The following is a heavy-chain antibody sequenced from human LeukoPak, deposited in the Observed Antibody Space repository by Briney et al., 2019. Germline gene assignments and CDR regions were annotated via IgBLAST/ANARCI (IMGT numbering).Heavy chain of an antibody. CDR2: INPSGGST. J-gene: IGHJ4*02. CDR1: GYTFTSYY. Sequence: ASVKVSCKASGYTFTSYYMHGVRQAPGQGLEGMGLINPSGGSTSYAQKFQGRVTMTRDTSTSTVYMELSSLRSEDTAVYYCARDALGYCSSTSCLSGVFDYWGQGTLVTVSS. D-gene: IGHD2-2*01. CDR3: ARDALGYCSSTSCLSGVFDY. V-gene: IGHV1-46*01.